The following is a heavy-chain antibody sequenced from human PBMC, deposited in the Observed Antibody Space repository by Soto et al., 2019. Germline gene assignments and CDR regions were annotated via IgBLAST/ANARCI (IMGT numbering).Heavy chain of an antibody. CDR3: AKVECDYLCSDAFDI. Sequence: QVQLVESGGGVVQPGRSLRLSCAASGFTFSSYGMHWVRQAPGKGLEWVAVISYDGSNKYYADSVKGRFTISRDNSKNTRYMQMNSLRAEDTAVYYCAKVECDYLCSDAFDIWGQGTLVTVSS. D-gene: IGHD4-17*01. CDR1: GFTFSSYG. CDR2: ISYDGSNK. J-gene: IGHJ3*02. V-gene: IGHV3-30*18.